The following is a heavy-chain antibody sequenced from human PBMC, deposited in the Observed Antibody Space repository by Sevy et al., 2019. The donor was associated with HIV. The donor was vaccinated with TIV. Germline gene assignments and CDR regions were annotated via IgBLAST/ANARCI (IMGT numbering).Heavy chain of an antibody. CDR1: GFTFGNHW. J-gene: IGHJ4*02. CDR2: IKEDGSEK. Sequence: GGSLRLSCAASGFTFGNHWMHWVRQAPGKGLEWVANIKEDGSEKNFVDSVKGRFTISRDNDKNSVYLQMNSLRVEETAIYYCTRGQVDTGYRTQDYWGQGTLVTVSS. CDR3: TRGQVDTGYRTQDY. V-gene: IGHV3-7*01. D-gene: IGHD5-18*01.